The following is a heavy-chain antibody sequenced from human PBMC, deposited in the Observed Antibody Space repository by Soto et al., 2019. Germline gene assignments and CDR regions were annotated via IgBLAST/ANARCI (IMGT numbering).Heavy chain of an antibody. V-gene: IGHV1-69*12. CDR1: GGTFSTYA. CDR2: IIPMFGTA. Sequence: QVQLVQSGAEVTKPESSVKVSCKAPGGTFSTYAISWVRQAPGQGLEWMGGIIPMFGTANYAQRFQDRVTITADESTNTVYMKLSSLRSEDTAVYFCASGIQLWLRRINNGYSGWGQGTLVTVSS. J-gene: IGHJ4*02. CDR3: ASGIQLWLRRINNGYSG. D-gene: IGHD5-18*01.